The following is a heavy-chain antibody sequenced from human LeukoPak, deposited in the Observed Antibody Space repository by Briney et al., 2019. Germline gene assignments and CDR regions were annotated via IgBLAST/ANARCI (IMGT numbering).Heavy chain of an antibody. D-gene: IGHD6-6*01. Sequence: GGSLRLSCAASGFTFSDYSMNWVRQAPGKGLEWVSYISGGSSTMYYADSVKGRFTISRDNAKNSLYLQMNSLRAEDTAVYYCAREGSSSSFDYWGQGTLVTVSS. J-gene: IGHJ4*02. CDR2: ISGGSSTM. V-gene: IGHV3-48*01. CDR3: AREGSSSSFDY. CDR1: GFTFSDYS.